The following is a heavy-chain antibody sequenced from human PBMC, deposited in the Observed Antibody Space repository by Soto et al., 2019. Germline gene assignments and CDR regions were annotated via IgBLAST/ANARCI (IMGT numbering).Heavy chain of an antibody. D-gene: IGHD6-13*01. J-gene: IGHJ4*02. CDR3: ARVLAAGNCDY. CDR2: SSAYNGNT. CDR1: GYTFTSYG. V-gene: IGHV1-18*01. Sequence: QVQLVQSGAEVKKPGASVKVSCKASGYTFTSYGISWVRQAPGQGLEWMGWSSAYNGNTNYAQKLKGRVTMTTDTSTSKAYMEMRSLRSDDTAVYYWARVLAAGNCDYWGQGTLVTVSS.